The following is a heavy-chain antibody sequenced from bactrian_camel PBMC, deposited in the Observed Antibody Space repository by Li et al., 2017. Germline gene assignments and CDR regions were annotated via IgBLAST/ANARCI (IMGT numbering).Heavy chain of an antibody. Sequence: VQLVESGGGLVQPGGSLRLSCAASGFTFSSYAMSWVRQAPGKGLEWVSAINNGGGTTYYADSVKGRFTISRDNAKNTLYLQMNSLKTEDTAVYYCATDSGWREIWGQGTQVTV. D-gene: IGHD4*01. CDR1: GFTFSSYA. J-gene: IGHJ4*01. CDR3: ATDSGWREI. CDR2: INNGGGTT. V-gene: IGHV3S31*01.